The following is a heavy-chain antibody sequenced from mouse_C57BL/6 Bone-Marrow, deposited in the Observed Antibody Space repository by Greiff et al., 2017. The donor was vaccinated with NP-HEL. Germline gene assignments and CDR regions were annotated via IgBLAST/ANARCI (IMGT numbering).Heavy chain of an antibody. CDR1: GYTFTSYT. J-gene: IGHJ2*01. Sequence: QVQLKESGAELARPGASVKMSCKASGYTFTSYTMHWVKQRPGQGLEWIGYINPSSGYTKYNQKFKDKATLTADKSSSTAYMQLSSLTSEDSAVYYCARALITTVKTYYFDYWGQGTTLTVSS. CDR2: INPSSGYT. V-gene: IGHV1-4*01. CDR3: ARALITTVKTYYFDY. D-gene: IGHD1-1*01.